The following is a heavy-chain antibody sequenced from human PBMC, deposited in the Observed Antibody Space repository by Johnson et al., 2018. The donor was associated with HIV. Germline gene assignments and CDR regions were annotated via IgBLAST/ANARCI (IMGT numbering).Heavy chain of an antibody. CDR1: GITFSDYY. J-gene: IGHJ3*02. CDR3: AFIEYSSLDAFDI. CDR2: ISSSGNTI. V-gene: IGHV3-11*04. D-gene: IGHD6-6*01. Sequence: QVLLVESGGGLVKPGGSLRLSCAASGITFSDYYMSWIRQAPGKGLEWVSYISSSGNTIYYADSVKGRFTISRDNSKNTLYLQMNSLRAEDTAVYYCAFIEYSSLDAFDIWGQGTMVTVSS.